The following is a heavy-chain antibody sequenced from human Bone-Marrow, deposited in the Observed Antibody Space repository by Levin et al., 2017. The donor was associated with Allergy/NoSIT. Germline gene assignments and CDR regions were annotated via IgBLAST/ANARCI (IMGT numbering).Heavy chain of an antibody. CDR1: GASISTSHW. CDR2: ILHSETT. J-gene: IGHJ4*02. CDR3: ARKGSGSCADD. V-gene: IGHV4-4*02. D-gene: IGHD3-10*01. Sequence: PSETLSLTCAVSGASISTSHWWGWFRQPPGKGLEWVGEILHSETTNYNPSLKSRVTISGDKSRNQFSLDVTSVTAADTAVYYCARKGSGSCADDWGQGTLVTVSS.